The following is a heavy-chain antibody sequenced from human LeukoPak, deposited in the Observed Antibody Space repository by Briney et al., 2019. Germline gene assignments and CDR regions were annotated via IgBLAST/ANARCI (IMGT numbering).Heavy chain of an antibody. CDR3: ASDVGGDYFDY. Sequence: GGSLRLSCAASGFTFSSYWMHWVRQAPGKGLVWVSRINSDGSSTSYADSVKGRFTISRDNAKNTLYLQMNSLRAEDTAVYYCASDVGGDYFDYWGQGTLVTVSS. D-gene: IGHD2-21*01. CDR2: INSDGSST. CDR1: GFTFSSYW. J-gene: IGHJ4*02. V-gene: IGHV3-74*01.